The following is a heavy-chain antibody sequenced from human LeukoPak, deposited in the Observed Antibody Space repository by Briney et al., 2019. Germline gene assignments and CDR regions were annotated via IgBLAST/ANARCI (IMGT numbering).Heavy chain of an antibody. J-gene: IGHJ6*02. CDR1: GGTFSSYA. Sequence: SVKVPCKASGGTFSSYAISWVRQAPGQGLEWMGGIIPIFGTANYAQRFQGRVTITADESTSTAYMELSSLRSEDTAVYYSARGGLLQRGYSYGYGMDVWGQGTTVTVSS. V-gene: IGHV1-69*13. CDR3: ARGGLLQRGYSYGYGMDV. CDR2: IIPIFGTA. D-gene: IGHD5-18*01.